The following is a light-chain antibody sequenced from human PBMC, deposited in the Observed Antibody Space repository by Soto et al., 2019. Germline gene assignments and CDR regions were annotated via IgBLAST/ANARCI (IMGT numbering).Light chain of an antibody. CDR1: QSISSN. CDR2: DAS. Sequence: EIVMTQSPATLSVSPGERATLSCRASQSISSNLAWYQQKPGQAPRLLIDDASTRAAGIPARFSGSGSGTDFTLTISRLEPEDFAVYYCQQYGSSPQTFGQGTKVDI. J-gene: IGKJ1*01. CDR3: QQYGSSPQT. V-gene: IGKV3-15*01.